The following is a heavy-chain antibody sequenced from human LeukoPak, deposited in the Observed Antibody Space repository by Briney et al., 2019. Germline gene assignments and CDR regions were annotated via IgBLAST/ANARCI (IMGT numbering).Heavy chain of an antibody. CDR3: ATGNGWFQFDY. D-gene: IGHD6-19*01. CDR2: IDYSGST. V-gene: IGHV4-34*01. J-gene: IGHJ4*02. CDR1: GGSLRAYF. Sequence: PSETLSLTCAVSGGSLRAYFWSWVRQSPGKGLEYIGEIDYSGSTKYSPSLKSRVTISVDMSNNHISLGLTSVTAADSAVYYCATGNGWFQFDYWGQGTLVTVSS.